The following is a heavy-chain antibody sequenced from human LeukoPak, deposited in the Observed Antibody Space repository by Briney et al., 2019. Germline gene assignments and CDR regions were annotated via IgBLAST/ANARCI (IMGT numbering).Heavy chain of an antibody. CDR2: ISYDGSNK. CDR1: GFTFSSYS. CDR3: ARDKWYSNDY. D-gene: IGHD6-13*01. V-gene: IGHV3-30*03. Sequence: GGSLRLSCAASGFTFSSYSMNWVRQAPGKGLEWVAVISYDGSNKYYADSVKGRFTISRDNSKNTLYLQMNSLRAEDTAVYYCARDKWYSNDYWGQGTLVTVSS. J-gene: IGHJ4*02.